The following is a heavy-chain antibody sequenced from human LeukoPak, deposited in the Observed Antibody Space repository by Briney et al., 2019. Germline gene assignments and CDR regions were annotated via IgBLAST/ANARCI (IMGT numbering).Heavy chain of an antibody. CDR2: IYYSGST. CDR1: GGSISSSTY. CDR3: ARLVGAPQVYYFDY. D-gene: IGHD3-10*01. J-gene: IGHJ4*02. V-gene: IGHV4-39*01. Sequence: SETLSLTCTVSGGSISSSTYWGWIRQTPGKGQEWIGTIYYSGSTYYNPPLKSRVTISVDTSKSHFSLRLSSVTAADTAVYYCARLVGAPQVYYFDYWGQGTLVTVSS.